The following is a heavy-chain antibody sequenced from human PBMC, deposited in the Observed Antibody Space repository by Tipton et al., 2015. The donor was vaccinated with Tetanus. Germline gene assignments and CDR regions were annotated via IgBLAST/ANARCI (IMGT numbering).Heavy chain of an antibody. CDR3: SSSPGNHYLAFFDY. V-gene: IGHV4-30-4*01. J-gene: IGHJ4*02. D-gene: IGHD2/OR15-2a*01. CDR1: GDSINSGDYY. CDR2: IYYSGST. Sequence: GLVKPSQTLSLTCNVSGDSINSGDYYWSWIRQPPGKGLEWIGYIYYSGSTHYNPSLKSRVTISIDTSKNQFSLRLSSVTAADTAVYYCSSSPGNHYLAFFDYWGRGTLVTVSS.